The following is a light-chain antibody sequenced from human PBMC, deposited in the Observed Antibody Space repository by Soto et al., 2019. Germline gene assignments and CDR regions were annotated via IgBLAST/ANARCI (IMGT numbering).Light chain of an antibody. Sequence: QSALTQPASVSGSPGQSITISCTGTSSDVGGFNYVSWYQQHLGKAPKLMIYEVSNRPSGVSNRFSGSKSGNTATLTICGIQAEDEADYYCSSYTSSCTLYVFGTGTKVTVL. CDR2: EVS. CDR1: SSDVGGFNY. J-gene: IGLJ1*01. CDR3: SSYTSSCTLYV. V-gene: IGLV2-14*01.